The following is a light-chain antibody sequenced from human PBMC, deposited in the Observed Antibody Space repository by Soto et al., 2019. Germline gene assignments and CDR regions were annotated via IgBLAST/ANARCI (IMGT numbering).Light chain of an antibody. CDR3: QSYDSSLSVYV. CDR1: SSDVGGYNY. V-gene: IGLV2-14*01. Sequence: QSVLTQPASVSGSPGQSITISCTGTSSDVGGYNYVSWYQQHPGKAPKLMIYEVSNRPSGVSNRFSGSKSGNTASLTISGLQAEDEADYYRQSYDSSLSVYVFGNGTKVTVL. J-gene: IGLJ1*01. CDR2: EVS.